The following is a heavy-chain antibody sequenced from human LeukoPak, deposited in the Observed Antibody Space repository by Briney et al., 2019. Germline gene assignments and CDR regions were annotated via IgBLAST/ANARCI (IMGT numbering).Heavy chain of an antibody. CDR3: AKASYGTSWNFDL. J-gene: IGHJ2*01. D-gene: IGHD4-17*01. CDR2: IHGSGGST. CDR1: GFTFSSYA. Sequence: GGSLRLSCAASGFTFSSYAMSWVRQAPGKGLEWVSGIHGSGGSTYYADSVKGRFTISRDNSKNTLYLQMNSLTAEDTAVYYCAKASYGTSWNFDLWGRGTLVTVSS. V-gene: IGHV3-23*01.